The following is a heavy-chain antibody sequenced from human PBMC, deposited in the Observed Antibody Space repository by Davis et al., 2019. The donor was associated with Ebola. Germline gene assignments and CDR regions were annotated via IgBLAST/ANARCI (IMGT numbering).Heavy chain of an antibody. Sequence: ASVKVSCKASRYTFTSHYMHWVRQAPAQGLEWMGIINPSGGSTSYAQKFQGRVTMTRDTSTSTVYMQLSSLRSEDTAVYYCAREIIVVVVAAHTGDYYYGMDVWGKGTTVTVSS. CDR1: RYTFTSHY. D-gene: IGHD2-15*01. CDR2: INPSGGST. V-gene: IGHV1-46*01. J-gene: IGHJ6*04. CDR3: AREIIVVVVAAHTGDYYYGMDV.